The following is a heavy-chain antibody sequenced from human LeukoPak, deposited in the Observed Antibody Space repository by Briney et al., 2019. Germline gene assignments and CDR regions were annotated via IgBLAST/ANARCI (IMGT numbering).Heavy chain of an antibody. D-gene: IGHD3-3*01. V-gene: IGHV1-58*01. J-gene: IGHJ4*02. CDR1: GFTFTSSA. CDR2: IVVGSGNT. Sequence: SVKVSCKASGFTFTSSAVQWVRQARGQRLEWIGWIVVGSGNTNYAQKFQERVTITRDMSTSTAYMELSSLRSEDTAVYYCAVRTRQYYDFWSGYYPDYWGQGTLVTVSS. CDR3: AVRTRQYYDFWSGYYPDY.